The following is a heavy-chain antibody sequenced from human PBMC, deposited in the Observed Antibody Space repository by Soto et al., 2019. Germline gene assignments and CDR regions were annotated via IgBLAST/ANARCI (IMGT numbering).Heavy chain of an antibody. Sequence: PSETLSLTCAVSGGSISSSNWWSWVRQPPGKGLEWIGEIYHSGSTNYNPSLKSRATISVDKSKNQFSLKLSSVTAADTAVYYCAIAVFGDYGPVGFDPSGQGTLVTVSS. V-gene: IGHV4-4*02. CDR2: IYHSGST. J-gene: IGHJ5*02. CDR1: GGSISSSNW. D-gene: IGHD4-17*01. CDR3: AIAVFGDYGPVGFDP.